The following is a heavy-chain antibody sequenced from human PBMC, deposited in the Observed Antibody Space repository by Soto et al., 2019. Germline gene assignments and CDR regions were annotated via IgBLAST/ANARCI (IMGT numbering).Heavy chain of an antibody. CDR2: ITSSSNYI. V-gene: IGHV3-21*01. D-gene: IGHD6-19*01. J-gene: IGHJ4*02. CDR1: GFTFSSYT. CDR3: ARGSYSSGWLLDS. Sequence: PGGSLRLSCAASGFTFSSYTMNWVRQAPGKGLEWISSITSSSNYIFYAHSLKGRFTASRDNANNLLFLQMDSLRAEDTAVYHCARGSYSSGWLLDSWGQGTLVTVSS.